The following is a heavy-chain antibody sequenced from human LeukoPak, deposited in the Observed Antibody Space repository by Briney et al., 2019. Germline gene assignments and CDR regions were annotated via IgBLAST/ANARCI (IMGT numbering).Heavy chain of an antibody. Sequence: GASVKVSCKASGGIFNNNAITWVRRAPGQGLEWMGRNIAIPNIADYAQKFQGRVTITADKSTSTAYMELSSLRSEDTAVYYCARAKSYSWNDGRYYGMDIWGQGTTVTVSS. D-gene: IGHD1-20*01. J-gene: IGHJ6*02. CDR1: GGIFNNNA. CDR2: NIAIPNIA. CDR3: ARAKSYSWNDGRYYGMDI. V-gene: IGHV1-69*04.